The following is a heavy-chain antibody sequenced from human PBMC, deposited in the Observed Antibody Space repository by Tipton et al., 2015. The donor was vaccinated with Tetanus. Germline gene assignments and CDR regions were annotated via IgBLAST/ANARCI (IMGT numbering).Heavy chain of an antibody. CDR3: ARVNDYGDLYFDY. V-gene: IGHV3-72*01. Sequence: SLRLSCAASGFTFSDHYMDWVRQAPGKGLEWVGRTRNKANSYTTEYAASVKGRFTISRDDSKNSLYLQMNSLKTEDTAVYYCARVNDYGDLYFDYWGQGTLVTVSS. J-gene: IGHJ4*02. CDR1: GFTFSDHY. CDR2: TRNKANSYTT. D-gene: IGHD4-17*01.